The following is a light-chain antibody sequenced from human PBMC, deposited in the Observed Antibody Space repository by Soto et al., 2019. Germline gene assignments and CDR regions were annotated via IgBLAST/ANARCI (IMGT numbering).Light chain of an antibody. J-gene: IGLJ3*02. CDR3: CSYAGSYAWV. Sequence: QSALTQPRSVSGSPGQSVTISCTGTSSDVGDYNYVSWYQQHPGKAPKLLIYAVNMRPSGVPDRFSGSKSGNTASLTISGLQAEDEADYSCCSYAGSYAWVFGGGTKVTVL. V-gene: IGLV2-11*01. CDR2: AVN. CDR1: SSDVGDYNY.